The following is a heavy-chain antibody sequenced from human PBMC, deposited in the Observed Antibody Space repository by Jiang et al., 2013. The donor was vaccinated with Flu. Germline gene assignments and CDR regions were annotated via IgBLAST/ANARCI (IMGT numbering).Heavy chain of an antibody. CDR1: GGTISGYV. CDR2: IIPMFGTT. J-gene: IGHJ2*01. D-gene: IGHD2-21*01. V-gene: IGHV1-69*06. Sequence: ESGAEVKGSRGSSMKVSCKASGGTISGYVFSWVRQAPGQGLEWMGGIIPMFGTTNYAQTFAGRVTITADKSTSTVYLELSSLRSEDTAMYFCARDSSSEAYPLLLSYFDLWGRGHPGHCLP. CDR3: ARDSSSEAYPLLLSYFDL.